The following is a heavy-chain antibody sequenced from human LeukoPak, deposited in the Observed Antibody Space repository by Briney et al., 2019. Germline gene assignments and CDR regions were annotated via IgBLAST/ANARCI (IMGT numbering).Heavy chain of an antibody. CDR3: ASSAAEYLYYFDY. Sequence: SETPSLTCAVYGGSFSGYYWSWLRQPPGKGLEWIGEINHSGSTNYNPSLKSRVTISVDTSKNQFSLKLSSVTAADTAVYYCASSAAEYLYYFDYWGQGTLVAVSS. J-gene: IGHJ4*02. V-gene: IGHV4-34*01. D-gene: IGHD6-13*01. CDR2: INHSGST. CDR1: GGSFSGYY.